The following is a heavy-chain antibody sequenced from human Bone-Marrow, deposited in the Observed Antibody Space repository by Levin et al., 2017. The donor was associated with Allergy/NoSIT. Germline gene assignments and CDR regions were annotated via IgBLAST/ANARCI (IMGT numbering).Heavy chain of an antibody. V-gene: IGHV3-49*04. D-gene: IGHD2-2*02. CDR3: TRASHCYTRAGFGY. CDR1: GFTFGDYA. J-gene: IGHJ4*02. CDR2: IRSKAYGGTT. Sequence: PGGSLRLSCTASGFTFGDYAMSWVRQAPGKGLEWVGFIRSKAYGGTTEYAASVKGRFTISRDDSKSIAYLQMNSLKTEDTAVYYCTRASHCYTRAGFGYWGQGTLVTVSS.